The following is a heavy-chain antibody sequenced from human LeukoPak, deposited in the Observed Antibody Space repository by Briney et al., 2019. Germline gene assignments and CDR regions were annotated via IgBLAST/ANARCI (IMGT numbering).Heavy chain of an antibody. CDR1: GGSISNSY. CDR3: ARHEFASPFDS. Sequence: PSETLSLTCTVSGGSISNSYWSWIRQPPGKGLEWIGYIYYTGDSNYNPPLKSRVAISLDTSKNQLSLNLRSVTAADTAVYYCARHEFASPFDSWGQGTLVTVSS. CDR2: IYYTGDS. V-gene: IGHV4-59*08. D-gene: IGHD2-21*01. J-gene: IGHJ4*02.